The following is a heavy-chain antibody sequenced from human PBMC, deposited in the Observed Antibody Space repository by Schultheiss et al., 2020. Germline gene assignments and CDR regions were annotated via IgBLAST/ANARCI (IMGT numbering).Heavy chain of an antibody. J-gene: IGHJ4*02. V-gene: IGHV3-30*19. D-gene: IGHD1-26*01. CDR1: GFTFSSYG. CDR2: IWYDGSNK. CDR3: ARERYSGSYYLDY. Sequence: GGSLRLSCAASGFTFSSYGVHWVRQAPGKGLEWVAVIWYDGSNKYYADSVKGRFTISRDNSKNTLYLQMNSLRAEDTAVYYCARERYSGSYYLDYWGQGTLVTVSS.